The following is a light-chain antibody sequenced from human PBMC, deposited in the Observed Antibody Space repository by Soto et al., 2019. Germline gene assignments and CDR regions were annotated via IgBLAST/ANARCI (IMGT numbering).Light chain of an antibody. V-gene: IGKV1-27*01. CDR1: QAISSY. CDR2: ATS. J-gene: IGKJ4*01. CDR3: HKYNLAPT. Sequence: DIQLTQSPSFLSASVGDRVTITCRASQAISSYLAWYQQKPGKVPELLIYATSTLQSGAPSRFSGSGSGTDFTLTISSLQREDVATYYCHKYNLAPTFGGGTKVEIK.